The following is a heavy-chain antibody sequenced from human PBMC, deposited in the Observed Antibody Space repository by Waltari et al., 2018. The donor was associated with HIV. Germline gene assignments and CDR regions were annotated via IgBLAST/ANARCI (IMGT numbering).Heavy chain of an antibody. CDR2: IYTSGST. CDR3: ARGPTSFLIREPYFDY. D-gene: IGHD2-8*01. Sequence: QVQLQESGPGLVKPSQTLSLTCTVSGGSITSGSFYWSWIRQPPGKGLEWIGRIYTSGSTNYNPSLKSRVTMSVDTSRNQFSLKLSSVTAADTAVYYCARGPTSFLIREPYFDYWGQGTLVTVSS. J-gene: IGHJ4*02. CDR1: GGSITSGSFY. V-gene: IGHV4-61*02.